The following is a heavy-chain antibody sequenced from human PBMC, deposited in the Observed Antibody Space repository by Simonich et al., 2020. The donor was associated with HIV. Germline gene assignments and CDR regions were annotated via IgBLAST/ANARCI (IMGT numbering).Heavy chain of an antibody. Sequence: QVQPQQWGAGLLKPSETLSLTCAVNGGSFSGHYWTWIRQPPGKGLEWIGEINHSGSTNHNTSLKSRVTISVDTSKTHFSLKLNSVTAADTTVYYCARRTTAYFSFWGGFYFDYWGQGTLVTVSS. D-gene: IGHD3-3*01. CDR3: ARRTTAYFSFWGGFYFDY. J-gene: IGHJ4*02. CDR2: INHSGST. V-gene: IGHV4-34*01. CDR1: GGSFSGHY.